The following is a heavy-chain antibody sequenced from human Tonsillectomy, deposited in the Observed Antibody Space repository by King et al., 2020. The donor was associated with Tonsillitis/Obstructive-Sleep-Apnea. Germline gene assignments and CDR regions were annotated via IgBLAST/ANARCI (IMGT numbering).Heavy chain of an antibody. J-gene: IGHJ6*03. CDR2: IGTTGDT. CDR3: ARGVRYFDWLTNDYYHNYMDV. V-gene: IGHV3-13*04. CDR1: GFTFSTYD. D-gene: IGHD3-9*01. Sequence: VQLVESGGGLVQPGGSLRLSCAASGFTFSTYDMHWVRQGTGKGLEWVSSIGTTGDTYYSGSVKGRFTISRDYAKNSLHLQMNSLRAGDTAVYYCARGVRYFDWLTNDYYHNYMDVWGKGTAVTVSS.